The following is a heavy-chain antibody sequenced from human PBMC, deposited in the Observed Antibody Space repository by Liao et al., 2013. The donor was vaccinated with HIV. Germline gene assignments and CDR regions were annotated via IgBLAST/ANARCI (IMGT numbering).Heavy chain of an antibody. Sequence: QLQLQESGPGLVKPSQTLSLTCTVSGGSISSGSYYWTWVRQPAGRELEWIGRFYTSGTTNYNPSLEGRVAISLDPSKNQFSLKLYSATAADTAVYYCAREDNMGYLWGSYRTYYFDYWGQGTLVTVSS. CDR3: AREDNMGYLWGSYRTYYFDY. CDR1: GGSISSGSYY. J-gene: IGHJ4*02. D-gene: IGHD3-16*02. V-gene: IGHV4-61*02. CDR2: FYTSGTT.